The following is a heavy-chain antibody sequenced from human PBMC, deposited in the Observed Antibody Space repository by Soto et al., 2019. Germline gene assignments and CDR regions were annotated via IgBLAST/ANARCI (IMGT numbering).Heavy chain of an antibody. Sequence: PSETLSLTCTVSGGSISSYYWSWIRQPPGKGLEWIGYIYYSGSTNYNPSLKSRVTISVDTSKNQFSLKLSSVTAADTAVYYCARHFTMVRDPNWFDPWGQGTLVTVSS. CDR1: GGSISSYY. CDR2: IYYSGST. V-gene: IGHV4-59*08. CDR3: ARHFTMVRDPNWFDP. D-gene: IGHD3-10*01. J-gene: IGHJ5*02.